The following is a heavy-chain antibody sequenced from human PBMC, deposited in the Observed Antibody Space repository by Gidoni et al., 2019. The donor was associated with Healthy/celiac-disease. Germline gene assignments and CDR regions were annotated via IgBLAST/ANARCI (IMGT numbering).Heavy chain of an antibody. CDR3: AKTYCGGDCGHYYYYGMDV. CDR1: GFTFDDYA. Sequence: EVQLLESGGGLVQPGRSLRLSCAASGFTFDDYALHWVRQAPGKGLEWVSGISWNSGSIGYADSVKGRFTISRDNAKNSLYLQMNSLKAEDTALYYCAKTYCGGDCGHYYYYGMDVWGQGTTVTVSS. V-gene: IGHV3-9*01. D-gene: IGHD2-21*01. J-gene: IGHJ6*02. CDR2: ISWNSGSI.